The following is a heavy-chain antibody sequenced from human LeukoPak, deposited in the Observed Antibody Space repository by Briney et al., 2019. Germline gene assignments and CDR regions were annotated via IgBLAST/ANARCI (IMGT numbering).Heavy chain of an antibody. CDR2: IYYSGST. D-gene: IGHD5-18*01. Sequence: PSETLSLTCTVSGGSINSNTYYWDWIRQPPGKGLEWIGSIYYSGSTYYNPSLKSRVTISVDTSKNQFSLKLSSVTAADTAVYYCARDSTRYSYGPGYFDLWGRGTLVTVSS. V-gene: IGHV4-39*07. CDR3: ARDSTRYSYGPGYFDL. CDR1: GGSINSNTYY. J-gene: IGHJ2*01.